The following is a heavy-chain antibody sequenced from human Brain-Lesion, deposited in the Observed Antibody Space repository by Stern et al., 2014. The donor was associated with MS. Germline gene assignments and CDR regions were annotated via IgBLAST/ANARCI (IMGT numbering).Heavy chain of an antibody. V-gene: IGHV4-39*01. J-gene: IGHJ4*02. CDR3: ARHDSVPRPSQLYSARDRGPGYFDY. Sequence: QLQLQESGPGLVKPSETLSLTCTVSGGSISSSTYYWAWIRQPPGKGLEWIGNIYYSGFTYYNPSLKSRVTISADLFKNQFPLKLSSVTAADTAIYYCARHDSVPRPSQLYSARDRGPGYFDYWGQGTLVTVSS. D-gene: IGHD1-26*01. CDR2: IYYSGFT. CDR1: GGSISSSTYY.